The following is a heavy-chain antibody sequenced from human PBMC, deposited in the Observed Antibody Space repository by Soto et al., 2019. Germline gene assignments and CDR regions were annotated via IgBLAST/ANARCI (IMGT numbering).Heavy chain of an antibody. CDR3: ARDFGSSTVPYYFDY. Sequence: QVQLVQSGAEVKKPGASVKVSCEASGYTFTNYGISWVRLAPGQGLEWMGWISAYTGNTNYAQKFQGRVTMTTDTSXXTAYMELRRLRSDDTALYYCARDFGSSTVPYYFDYWGLGTLVTVSS. D-gene: IGHD4-17*01. CDR2: ISAYTGNT. CDR1: GYTFTNYG. V-gene: IGHV1-18*01. J-gene: IGHJ4*02.